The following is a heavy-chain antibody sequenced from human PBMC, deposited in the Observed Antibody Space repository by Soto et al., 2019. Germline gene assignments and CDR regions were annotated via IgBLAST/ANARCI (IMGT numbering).Heavy chain of an antibody. D-gene: IGHD4-17*01. J-gene: IGHJ4*02. Sequence: EVQLVESGGGLVQPGVSLRLSCAASGFMFSNYNMNWVRHTPGKGLEWISHISTSSGSISYADSVKGRFIDSRDNAKCSLFMHMNRLRDEDTAIYYCARGDYLSGLYSFDYWGQGTLVTVAS. V-gene: IGHV3-48*02. CDR3: ARGDYLSGLYSFDY. CDR2: ISTSSGSI. CDR1: GFMFSNYN.